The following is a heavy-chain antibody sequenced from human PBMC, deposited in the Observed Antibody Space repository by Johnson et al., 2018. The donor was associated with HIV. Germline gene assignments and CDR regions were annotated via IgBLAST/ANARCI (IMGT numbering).Heavy chain of an antibody. Sequence: VQLVESGGGLVQPGGSLRLSCAASGFTFSSYAMSWVRQAPGKGLEWVSAIRGSGDSTYYADSVKGRFTISRDNSKNSLYLQMNSLRAEDTAVYFCARRDSGSLSFDIWGQGTMVIVSS. J-gene: IGHJ3*02. D-gene: IGHD1-26*01. V-gene: IGHV3-23*04. CDR3: ARRDSGSLSFDI. CDR2: IRGSGDST. CDR1: GFTFSSYA.